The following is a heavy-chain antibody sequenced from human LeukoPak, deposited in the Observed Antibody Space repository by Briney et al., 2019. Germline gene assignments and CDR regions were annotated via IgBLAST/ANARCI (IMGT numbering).Heavy chain of an antibody. CDR1: GGSISSSSYY. J-gene: IGHJ4*02. Sequence: SETLSLTCTISGGSISSSSYYWGWIRQPPGKGLEWIGSMYHSGSTYYNPSLKSRVTVSVDTSKNQFSLKLSSVTAADTAVYYCARYIAAAEIDYWGQGTLVTVSS. CDR2: MYHSGST. CDR3: ARYIAAAEIDY. D-gene: IGHD6-13*01. V-gene: IGHV4-39*07.